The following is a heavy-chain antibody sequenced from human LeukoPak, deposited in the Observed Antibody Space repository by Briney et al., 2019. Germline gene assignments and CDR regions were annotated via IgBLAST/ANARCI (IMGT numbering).Heavy chain of an antibody. D-gene: IGHD6-13*01. Sequence: PSQTLSLTCTVSGGSISSGGYYWSWIRQPPGKGLEWIGYIYHSGSTYYNPSLKSRVTISVDRSKNQFSLKLSSVTAADTAVYYRARGGIAAAGTHFDYWGQGTLVTVSS. V-gene: IGHV4-30-2*01. CDR1: GGSISSGGYY. CDR2: IYHSGST. J-gene: IGHJ4*02. CDR3: ARGGIAAAGTHFDY.